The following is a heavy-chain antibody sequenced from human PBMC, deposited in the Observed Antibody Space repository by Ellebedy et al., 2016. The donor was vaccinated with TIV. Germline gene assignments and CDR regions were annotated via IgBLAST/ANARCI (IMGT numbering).Heavy chain of an antibody. CDR1: GGSISSGDYY. CDR3: ARVKYQWLLRHGDWGFDY. J-gene: IGHJ4*02. CDR2: IYYSGST. V-gene: IGHV4-30-4*01. D-gene: IGHD3-22*01. Sequence: SETLSLXXTVSGGSISSGDYYWSWIRQPPGKGLEWIGYIYYSGSTYYNPSLKSRVTISVDTSKNQFSLKLSSVTAADTAVYYCARVKYQWLLRHGDWGFDYWGQGTLVTVSS.